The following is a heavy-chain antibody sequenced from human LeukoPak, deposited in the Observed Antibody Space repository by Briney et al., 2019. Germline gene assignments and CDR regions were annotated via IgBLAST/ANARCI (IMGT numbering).Heavy chain of an antibody. CDR2: ISSSSSVI. J-gene: IGHJ6*02. CDR1: GFTFSSYW. V-gene: IGHV3-48*04. CDR3: ARDGLWSHYYQHGMDV. D-gene: IGHD5-18*01. Sequence: GGSLRLSCAASGFTFSSYWMSWVRQAPGKGLEWVSYISSSSSVIFYADSVEGRFTISRDNARSSLYLQMTSLRAEDTGTYYCARDGLWSHYYQHGMDVWGQGTAVTVSS.